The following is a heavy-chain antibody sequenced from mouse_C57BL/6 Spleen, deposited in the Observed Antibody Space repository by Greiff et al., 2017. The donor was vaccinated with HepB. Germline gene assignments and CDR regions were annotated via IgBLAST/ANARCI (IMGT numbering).Heavy chain of an antibody. CDR2: IYPGDGDT. CDR1: GYAFSSSW. J-gene: IGHJ2*01. D-gene: IGHD1-1*01. CDR3: ARGLREYYFDY. Sequence: VKLMESGPELVKPGASVKISCKASGYAFSSSWMNWVKQRPGKGLEWIGRIYPGDGDTNYNGKFKGKATLTADKSSSTAYMQLSSLTSEDSAVYFCARGLREYYFDYWGQGTTLTVSS. V-gene: IGHV1-82*01.